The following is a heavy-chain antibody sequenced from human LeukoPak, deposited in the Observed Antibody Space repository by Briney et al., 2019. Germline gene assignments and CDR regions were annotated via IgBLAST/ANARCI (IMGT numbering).Heavy chain of an antibody. D-gene: IGHD2-2*01. CDR1: GYTFTGYY. Sequence: ASVKVSCKASGYTFTGYYMHWVRQAPGQGLEWMGWINPNSGGTNYAQKFQGSVTMTRDTSISTAYMELSRLRSDDTAVYYCARLSSLSPRGNIEVAGTYLDYWGQGTLVTVSS. V-gene: IGHV1-2*02. J-gene: IGHJ4*02. CDR3: ARLSSLSPRGNIEVAGTYLDY. CDR2: INPNSGGT.